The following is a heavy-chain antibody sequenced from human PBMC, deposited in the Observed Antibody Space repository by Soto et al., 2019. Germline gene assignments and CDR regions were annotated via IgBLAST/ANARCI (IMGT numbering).Heavy chain of an antibody. CDR2: IHYNGNT. V-gene: IGHV4-59*01. CDR3: AREGNLGRWIQPLDS. D-gene: IGHD2-2*03. J-gene: IGHJ4*02. CDR1: GDSIGSYS. Sequence: PSETLSLTCTFPGDSIGSYSWGGIRQPPGKGLEWIGNIHYNGNTKYSPSLKSRVTMSVDTSKNHFSLKLISVTTADTAVYFCAREGNLGRWIQPLDSWGQGTLVTVS.